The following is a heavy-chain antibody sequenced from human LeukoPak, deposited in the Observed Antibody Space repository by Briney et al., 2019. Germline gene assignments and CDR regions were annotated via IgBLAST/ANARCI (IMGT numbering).Heavy chain of an antibody. CDR1: GGTFSSYA. CDR2: IIPILGIA. Sequence: GASVKVSCKASGGTFSSYAISWVRQAPGQGLEWMGRIIPILGIANYAQKFQGRVTITADKSASTAYMELSSLRSEDTAVYYCAGERRWLQSPLDYWGQGTLVTVSS. D-gene: IGHD5-24*01. CDR3: AGERRWLQSPLDY. V-gene: IGHV1-69*04. J-gene: IGHJ4*02.